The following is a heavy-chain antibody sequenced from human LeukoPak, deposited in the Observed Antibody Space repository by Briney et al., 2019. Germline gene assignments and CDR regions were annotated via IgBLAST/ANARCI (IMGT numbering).Heavy chain of an antibody. D-gene: IGHD3-3*01. V-gene: IGHV4-59*01. Sequence: SETLSLTCTVSGGSISSYYWSWIRQPPGKGLEWIGYIYYSGSTNYNPSLKSRVTISVDTSKNQFSLKLSSVTAADTAVYYCARGGTIFGVVRYYFDYWGQGTLVTVSS. J-gene: IGHJ4*02. CDR1: GGSISSYY. CDR3: ARGGTIFGVVRYYFDY. CDR2: IYYSGST.